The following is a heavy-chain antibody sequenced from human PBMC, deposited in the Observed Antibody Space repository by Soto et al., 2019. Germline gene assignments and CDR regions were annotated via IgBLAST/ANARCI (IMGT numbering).Heavy chain of an antibody. V-gene: IGHV4-30-4*01. Sequence: QVQLQESGPGLVKPSLTLSLTCTVSGGSISSGDYYWSWIRQPPGKGLEWIGYIYYSGSTYYNPSLKSRVTISVDTSKNQFSLKLSSVTAADTAVYYCATEGRWLPLGWYFDLWGRGTLVTVSS. J-gene: IGHJ2*01. D-gene: IGHD5-12*01. CDR2: IYYSGST. CDR3: ATEGRWLPLGWYFDL. CDR1: GGSISSGDYY.